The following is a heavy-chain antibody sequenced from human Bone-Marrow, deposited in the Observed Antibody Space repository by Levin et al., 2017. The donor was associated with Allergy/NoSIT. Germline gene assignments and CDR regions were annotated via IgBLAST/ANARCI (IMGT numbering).Heavy chain of an antibody. Sequence: HGESLKISCKASGYNFPNYWVAWVRQRPGEGLEWMGIIYPGDSDTRYRPSFQGQVTISTDTSITTAYLQWNNLKTSDTAMYYCARVWDLGSLYFDFWGPGTLVSVSS. CDR1: GYNFPNYW. D-gene: IGHD1-26*01. CDR3: ARVWDLGSLYFDF. CDR2: IYPGDSDT. V-gene: IGHV5-51*01. J-gene: IGHJ4*02.